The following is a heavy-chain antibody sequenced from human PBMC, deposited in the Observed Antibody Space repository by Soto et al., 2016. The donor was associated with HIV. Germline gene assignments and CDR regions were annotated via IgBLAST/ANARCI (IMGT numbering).Heavy chain of an antibody. Sequence: EVQLLESGGALVQPGGSLRLSCTASGFTFDSHAMNWVRQAPGRGLEWVSCMSGNDDSTYYIDSVKGRFTVSRDKSKKTVYLQMNSLRAEDTAVYYCARDSRPPCFTTVVAGEFYFDSVGPGTLVTVSS. CDR2: MSGNDDST. CDR1: GFTFDSHA. D-gene: IGHD3-22*01. J-gene: IGHJ4*01. V-gene: IGHV3-23*01. CDR3: ARDSRPPCFTTVVAGEFYFDS.